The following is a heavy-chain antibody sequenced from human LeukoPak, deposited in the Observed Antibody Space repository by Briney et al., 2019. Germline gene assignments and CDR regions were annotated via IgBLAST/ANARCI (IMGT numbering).Heavy chain of an antibody. Sequence: GGSLRLSCAASGFTFSTYWMYWVRQAPGKGLVWVSRINSDGSSTKNADSVKGRFTISRDNSKNTLYLQVNSLRAEDTAVYYCAKGGKWDVTPFDYWGQGTLVTVSS. CDR3: AKGGKWDVTPFDY. D-gene: IGHD1-26*01. J-gene: IGHJ4*02. CDR2: INSDGSST. V-gene: IGHV3-74*01. CDR1: GFTFSTYW.